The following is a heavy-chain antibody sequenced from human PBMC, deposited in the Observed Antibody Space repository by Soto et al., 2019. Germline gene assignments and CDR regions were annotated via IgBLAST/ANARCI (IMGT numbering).Heavy chain of an antibody. CDR3: ARDTTRRGITIFGVVNHYGMDV. CDR1: GFTFSSYS. J-gene: IGHJ6*02. Sequence: GGSLRLSCAASGFTFSSYSMNWVRQAPGKGLERVSSISSSSSYIYYADSVKGRFTISRDNAKNSLYLQMNSLRAEDTAVYYCARDTTRRGITIFGVVNHYGMDVWGQGTTVTVSS. CDR2: ISSSSSYI. V-gene: IGHV3-21*01. D-gene: IGHD3-3*01.